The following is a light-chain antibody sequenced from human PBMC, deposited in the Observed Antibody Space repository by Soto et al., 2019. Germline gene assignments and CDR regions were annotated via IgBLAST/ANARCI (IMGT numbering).Light chain of an antibody. CDR1: QSVNVN. V-gene: IGKV3-15*01. CDR3: QQYNHWPPCT. CDR2: GAS. Sequence: EVVLTQSPATLSLSPGERATLSCRASQSVNVNLAWHQQKPGQPPRLLIYGASTRAAGVPARFTGSGSGTEFTLTISSLQSDDFAVYYCQQYNHWPPCTFGQGTKLEIK. J-gene: IGKJ2*02.